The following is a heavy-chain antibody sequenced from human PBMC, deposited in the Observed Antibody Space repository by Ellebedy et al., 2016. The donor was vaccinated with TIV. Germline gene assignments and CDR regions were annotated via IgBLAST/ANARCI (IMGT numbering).Heavy chain of an antibody. D-gene: IGHD5-12*01. Sequence: GESLKISCVVSGVTVIGNYMSWVRQAPGKGLEWVANMNTVGSEKYYVDSVKGRFTISRDNAQNSLYLHMNNLRAEDTAVYYCARDPKSPGDTGYGDYWGQGVVVTVST. CDR2: MNTVGSEK. J-gene: IGHJ4*02. V-gene: IGHV3-7*03. CDR1: GVTVIGNY. CDR3: ARDPKSPGDTGYGDY.